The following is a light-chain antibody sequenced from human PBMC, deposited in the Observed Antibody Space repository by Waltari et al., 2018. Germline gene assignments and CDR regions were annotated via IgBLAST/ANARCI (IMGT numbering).Light chain of an antibody. CDR2: GAS. CDR1: QSVSSN. J-gene: IGKJ1*01. CDR3: QQYNNWPRA. V-gene: IGKV3-15*01. Sequence: EIVMTQSPATLSVSPGERVTLSCRASQSVSSNLAWFQQKPGQAPRLLIFGASTRAAGIPGRFSGSGSGTEFTLTISSLQSEDFAVYYCQQYNNWPRAFGQGTKVEFK.